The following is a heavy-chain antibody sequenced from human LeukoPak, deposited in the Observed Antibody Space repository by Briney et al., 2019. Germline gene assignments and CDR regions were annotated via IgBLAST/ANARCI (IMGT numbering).Heavy chain of an antibody. CDR2: IIPIFGTA. Sequence: ASVKVSCKASGGTFSSYATSWVRQAPGQGLEWMGGIIPIFGTANYAQKFQGRVTITADKSTSTAYMELSSLRSEDTAVYYCARKSGYDQYFDYWGQGTLVTVSS. D-gene: IGHD5-12*01. J-gene: IGHJ4*02. V-gene: IGHV1-69*06. CDR1: GGTFSSYA. CDR3: ARKSGYDQYFDY.